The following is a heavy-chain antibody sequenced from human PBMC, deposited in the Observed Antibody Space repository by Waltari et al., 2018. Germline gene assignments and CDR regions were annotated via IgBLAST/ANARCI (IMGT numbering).Heavy chain of an antibody. J-gene: IGHJ6*02. D-gene: IGHD1-1*01. CDR1: GGSISSYY. CDR2: IYYSGST. Sequence: QVQLQESGPGLVKPSETLSLSCTVSGGSISSYYWSWIRKPPGKGLEWIGYIYYSGSTNSNPSLRSRVTISADTSKNQFSLKLSSVTAADTAVYYCARYQGLESRGNYYYYGMDVWGQGTTVTVSS. CDR3: ARYQGLESRGNYYYYGMDV. V-gene: IGHV4-59*01.